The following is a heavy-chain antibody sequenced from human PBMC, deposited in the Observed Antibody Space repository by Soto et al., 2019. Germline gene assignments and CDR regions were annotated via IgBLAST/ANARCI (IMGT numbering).Heavy chain of an antibody. CDR1: GFTFGDYS. Sequence: ALRLSCTAAGFTFGDYSMSWVRQTPGKGLEWVGFIRSKAYGGTTEYAASVKGRFTISRDDSKSIAYLQMNSLKTEDTAVYYCTREYDGGELSSPLPWGQGTLVTVSS. D-gene: IGHD1-26*01. CDR2: IRSKAYGGTT. V-gene: IGHV3-49*04. CDR3: TREYDGGELSSPLP. J-gene: IGHJ5*02.